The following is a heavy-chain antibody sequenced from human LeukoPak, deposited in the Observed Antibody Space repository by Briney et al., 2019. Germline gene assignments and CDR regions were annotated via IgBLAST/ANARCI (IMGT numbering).Heavy chain of an antibody. J-gene: IGHJ5*02. V-gene: IGHV1-46*01. Sequence: ASVKVSCKASGYTFTSYYMHWVRQAPGQGLEWMGIINPSGGSTSYAQKFQGRVTMTRNTSISTAYMELSSLRSEDTAVYYCARGGLRYFDWLFSWFDPWGQGTLVTVSS. CDR3: ARGGLRYFDWLFSWFDP. CDR2: INPSGGST. D-gene: IGHD3-9*01. CDR1: GYTFTSYY.